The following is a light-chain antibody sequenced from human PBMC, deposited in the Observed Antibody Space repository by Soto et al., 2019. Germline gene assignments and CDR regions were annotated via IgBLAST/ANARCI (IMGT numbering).Light chain of an antibody. CDR2: EVT. V-gene: IGLV2-14*01. J-gene: IGLJ1*01. Sequence: QSALTQPASVSGSPGQSITISCTGTSRDVGGFNYVSWYQQHPGKAPKLIIYEVTNRPSGVSNRFSGSKSDNTAFLTISGLKAEDEADYYCSSYTPSLTLYVFGTGTKVTVL. CDR3: SSYTPSLTLYV. CDR1: SRDVGGFNY.